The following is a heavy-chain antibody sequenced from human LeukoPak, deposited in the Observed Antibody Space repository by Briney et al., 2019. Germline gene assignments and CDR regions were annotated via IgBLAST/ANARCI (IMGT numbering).Heavy chain of an antibody. CDR3: AREAARVVAAHFDY. V-gene: IGHV3-7*03. Sequence: GGSLRLSCAASGFTFSSYWMSWVRQAPGKGLEWVANIKQDGSEKYYVDSVKGRFTISRDNAKNSLYLQMNSLRAEDTAVYYCAREAARVVAAHFDYWGQGTLATVSS. CDR2: IKQDGSEK. D-gene: IGHD2-15*01. J-gene: IGHJ4*02. CDR1: GFTFSSYW.